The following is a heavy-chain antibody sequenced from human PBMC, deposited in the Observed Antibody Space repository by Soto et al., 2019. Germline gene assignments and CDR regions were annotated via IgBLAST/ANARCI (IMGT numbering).Heavy chain of an antibody. CDR1: GGSISSGSNY. J-gene: IGHJ4*02. Sequence: XETLTLTCSVSGGSISSGSNYWGWIRQPPGKGLQWIGSVYYRGNTYYNPSLKSRVTISVDTSKNQFSLKLTSVTATDTAVYYCARHKDTSSRYLLPDYWGQGALVTVSS. CDR2: VYYRGNT. V-gene: IGHV4-39*01. D-gene: IGHD6-13*01. CDR3: ARHKDTSSRYLLPDY.